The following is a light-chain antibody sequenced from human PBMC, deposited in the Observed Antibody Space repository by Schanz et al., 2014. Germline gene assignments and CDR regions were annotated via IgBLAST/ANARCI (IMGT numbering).Light chain of an antibody. CDR1: QSVSSSY. J-gene: IGKJ1*01. CDR2: GAS. Sequence: EIVLTQSPGTLSLSPGERATLSCRASQSVSSSYLAWYQHKFGQAPRLLIYGASNRATGIPDRFSGSGSGTDFTLTISRLEPEDFAVYYCQLPATFGQGTKVEIK. CDR3: QLPAT. V-gene: IGKV3-20*01.